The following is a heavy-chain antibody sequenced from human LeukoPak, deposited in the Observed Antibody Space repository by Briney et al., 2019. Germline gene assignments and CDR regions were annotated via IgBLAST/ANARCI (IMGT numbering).Heavy chain of an antibody. CDR1: GFTFSSYA. D-gene: IGHD3-10*01. Sequence: GSLRLSCAASGFTFSSYAMHWVRQAPGKGLEWVAVISYDGSNKYYADSVKGRFTISRDNSKNTLYLQMNSLRAEDTAVYYCAGVYYYGSGSYSGDYWGQGTLVTVSS. J-gene: IGHJ4*02. V-gene: IGHV3-30*04. CDR3: AGVYYYGSGSYSGDY. CDR2: ISYDGSNK.